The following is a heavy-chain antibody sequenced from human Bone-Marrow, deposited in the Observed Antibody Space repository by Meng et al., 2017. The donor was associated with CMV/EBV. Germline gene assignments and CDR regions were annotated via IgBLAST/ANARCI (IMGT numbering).Heavy chain of an antibody. V-gene: IGHV3-53*01. J-gene: IGHJ6*02. CDR3: ARDVDTAMVTGYGMDV. Sequence: GGSLRLSCAASGFTVSSNYMSWVRQAPGKGLEWVSVIYSGGSTYYADSVKGRFTISRDNSKNSLYLQMNSLRAEDTAVYYCARDVDTAMVTGYGMDVWVQGTTVTVSS. CDR1: GFTVSSNY. CDR2: IYSGGST. D-gene: IGHD5-18*01.